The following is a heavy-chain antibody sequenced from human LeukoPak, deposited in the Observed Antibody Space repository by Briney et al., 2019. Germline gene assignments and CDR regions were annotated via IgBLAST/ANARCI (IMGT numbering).Heavy chain of an antibody. Sequence: PSETLSLTCSVSGESISSRTYYWVWIRQPPGKELEGSGNIYYGGTTYYNPSLKSRVSISVDTSKNQFSLRLSSVTAADTAVYYCARYSGSYQGSYFDYWGQGTLVTVSS. V-gene: IGHV4-39*01. CDR1: GESISSRTYY. D-gene: IGHD1-26*01. CDR3: ARYSGSYQGSYFDY. CDR2: IYYGGTT. J-gene: IGHJ4*02.